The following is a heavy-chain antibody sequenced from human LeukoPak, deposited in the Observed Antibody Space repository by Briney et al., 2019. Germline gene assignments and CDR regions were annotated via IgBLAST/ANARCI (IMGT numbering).Heavy chain of an antibody. V-gene: IGHV1-69*13. CDR1: GGTFSSYA. CDR2: IIPIFGTA. CDR3: ARVHTCSSTSCYDPGNYYFDY. D-gene: IGHD2-2*01. Sequence: ASVKVSCKASGGTFSSYAISWVRQAPGQGLEWMGGIIPIFGTANYAQKFQGRVTITADESTSTAYMELSSLRSEDTAVYYCARVHTCSSTSCYDPGNYYFDYWGQGTLVTVSS. J-gene: IGHJ4*02.